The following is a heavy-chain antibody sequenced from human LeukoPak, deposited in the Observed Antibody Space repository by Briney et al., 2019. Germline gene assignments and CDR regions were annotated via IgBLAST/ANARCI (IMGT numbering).Heavy chain of an antibody. D-gene: IGHD3-22*01. J-gene: IGHJ3*02. V-gene: IGHV1-2*06. CDR2: INTNSGGT. Sequence: ASVKVSCKASGYTFTAYCIHWVRQAPGQGLEWMGRINTNSGGTNYALNFQGRVTMTRDTSISTAYMELSRLRSDDTAVYYCARKYYCDSSGYYYDDASDIWGQGTMVTVSS. CDR3: ARKYYCDSSGYYYDDASDI. CDR1: GYTFTAYC.